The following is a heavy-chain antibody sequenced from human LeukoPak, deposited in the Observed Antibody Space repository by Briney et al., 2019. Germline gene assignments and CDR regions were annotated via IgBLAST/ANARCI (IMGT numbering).Heavy chain of an antibody. CDR3: ARGGDYEYRFDP. V-gene: IGHV4-59*01. CDR1: GGSISSYY. CDR2: IYYSGST. D-gene: IGHD5-12*01. J-gene: IGHJ5*02. Sequence: SETLSLTCTVSGGSISSYYWSWIRQPPGKGLEWIGYIYYSGSTNYNPSLKSRVTISVDTSKNQFSLKLSSVTAADTAVYYCARGGDYEYRFDPWGQGTLVTVSS.